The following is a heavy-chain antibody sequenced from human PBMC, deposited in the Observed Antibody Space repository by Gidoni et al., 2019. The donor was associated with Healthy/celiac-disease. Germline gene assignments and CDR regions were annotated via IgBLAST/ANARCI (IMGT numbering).Heavy chain of an antibody. CDR2: IKQDGSEK. V-gene: IGHV3-7*03. Sequence: EVQLVESGGGLVQPGGSLRLSCAASGFTFSSYWMSWVRQAPGKGLEWVANIKQDGSEKYYVDSVKGRFTISRDNAKNSLYLQMNSLRAEDTAVYYCARDPYKLVRSYMDVWGKGTTVTVSS. CDR1: GFTFSSYW. D-gene: IGHD1-1*01. J-gene: IGHJ6*03. CDR3: ARDPYKLVRSYMDV.